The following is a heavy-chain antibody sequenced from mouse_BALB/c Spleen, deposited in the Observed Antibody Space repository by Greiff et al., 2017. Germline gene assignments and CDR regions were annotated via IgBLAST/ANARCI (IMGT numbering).Heavy chain of an antibody. Sequence: EVKLMESGGGLVKPGGSLKLSCAASGFTFSSYTMSWVRQTPEKRLEWVATISSGGGNTYYPDSVKGRFTISRDNAKNNLYLQMSSLRSEDTALYYCARLGYDGAFAYWGQGTLVTVSA. CDR2: ISSGGGNT. J-gene: IGHJ3*01. V-gene: IGHV5-9*03. D-gene: IGHD2-2*01. CDR3: ARLGYDGAFAY. CDR1: GFTFSSYT.